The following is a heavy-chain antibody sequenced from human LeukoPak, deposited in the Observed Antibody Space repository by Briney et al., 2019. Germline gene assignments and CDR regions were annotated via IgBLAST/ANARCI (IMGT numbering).Heavy chain of an antibody. Sequence: SGPTLVKPTQTLTLTCTFSGFSLSTSGVGVGWIRQPPGKALEWLALIYWNDDKRYSPSLKSRLTITKDTSKNQVVLTMTNMDPVDTATYYCAHRMGYSGYDYFWWFDPWGQGTLVTVSS. CDR1: GFSLSTSGVG. D-gene: IGHD5-12*01. J-gene: IGHJ5*02. CDR2: IYWNDDK. V-gene: IGHV2-5*01. CDR3: AHRMGYSGYDYFWWFDP.